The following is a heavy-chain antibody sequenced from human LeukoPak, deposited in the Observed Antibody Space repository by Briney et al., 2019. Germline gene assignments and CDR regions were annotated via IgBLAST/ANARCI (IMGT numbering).Heavy chain of an antibody. CDR1: GFTFSSYD. CDR2: TWYDGSKK. Sequence: GGSLRLSCAASGFTFSSYDIPWVRQAPGKGLEWVAVTWYDGSKKYYADSVKGRFTISRDNSKNTLYLQMNSLRAEDTAVYYCARDHGLNWGQGTLVTVSS. V-gene: IGHV3-33*01. CDR3: ARDHGLN. J-gene: IGHJ4*02.